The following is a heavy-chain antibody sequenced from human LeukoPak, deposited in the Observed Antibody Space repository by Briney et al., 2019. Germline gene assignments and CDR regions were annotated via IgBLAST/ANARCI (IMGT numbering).Heavy chain of an antibody. Sequence: ASVKVSCKASGGTFSSYAISWVRQAPGQGLEWMERIIPILGIANYAQKFQGRVTTTADKSTSTAYMELSSLRSEDTAVYYCASKEVSSYGLKPFDYWGQGTLVTVSS. V-gene: IGHV1-69*04. CDR3: ASKEVSSYGLKPFDY. D-gene: IGHD5-18*01. CDR1: GGTFSSYA. J-gene: IGHJ4*02. CDR2: IIPILGIA.